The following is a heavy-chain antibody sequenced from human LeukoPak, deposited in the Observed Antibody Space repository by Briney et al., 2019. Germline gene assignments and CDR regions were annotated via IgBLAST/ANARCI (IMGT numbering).Heavy chain of an antibody. Sequence: SETLSLTCTVSGASISDFYWSWIRQSPEKGLEWLGYIFHTGSTNYNPSVKSRVTISMDTSKNQFTLRLNSVTAADTAVYYCARHPQEFRSDWFDPWGQGTLVTVSS. CDR1: GASISDFY. V-gene: IGHV4-59*08. CDR3: ARHPQEFRSDWFDP. D-gene: IGHD3-10*01. CDR2: IFHTGST. J-gene: IGHJ5*02.